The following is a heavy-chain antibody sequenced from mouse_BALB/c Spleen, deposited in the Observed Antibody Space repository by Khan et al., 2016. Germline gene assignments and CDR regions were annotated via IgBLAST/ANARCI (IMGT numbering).Heavy chain of an antibody. CDR2: INTYTGEP. CDR3: ARGFGYGNYYAMDY. Sequence: QIQLVQSGPELKKPGETVKISCKASGYTFTNYGMNWVKQAPGKGLKWMGWINTYTGEPTYADDFKGRFAFSLETSASTAYLQINNLKNEDTATYFWARGFGYGNYYAMDYWGQGTSVTVSS. CDR1: GYTFTNYG. D-gene: IGHD2-10*02. V-gene: IGHV9-3-1*01. J-gene: IGHJ4*01.